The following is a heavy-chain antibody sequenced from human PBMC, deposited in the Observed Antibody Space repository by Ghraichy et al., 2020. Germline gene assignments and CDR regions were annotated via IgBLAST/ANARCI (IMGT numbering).Heavy chain of an antibody. CDR1: GFTFSSYA. Sequence: GGSLRLSCAASGFTFSSYAMSWVRQAPGKGLEWVSAISGSGGSTYYADSVKGLFTISRDNSKNTLYLQMNSLRAEDTAVYYCAKDPLVVPAAAYYYYGMDVWGQGTTVTVSS. J-gene: IGHJ6*02. CDR2: ISGSGGST. D-gene: IGHD2-2*01. V-gene: IGHV3-23*01. CDR3: AKDPLVVPAAAYYYYGMDV.